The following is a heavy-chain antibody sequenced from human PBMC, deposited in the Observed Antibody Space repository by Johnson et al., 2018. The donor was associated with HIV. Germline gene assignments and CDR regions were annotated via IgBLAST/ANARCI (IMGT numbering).Heavy chain of an antibody. CDR2: IRSDGSNK. CDR1: GFTFSSYG. Sequence: QMLLVESGGGVVQPGGSLRLSCAASGFTFSSYGMHWVRQAPGKGLEWVAFIRSDGSNKYYVDSVKGRFTISRDNSKNTLFLQMDSLRADDTAVYYCAREGVSGSYYEAFDLWGQGTMVTVSS. CDR3: AREGVSGSYYEAFDL. D-gene: IGHD1-26*01. J-gene: IGHJ3*01. V-gene: IGHV3-30*02.